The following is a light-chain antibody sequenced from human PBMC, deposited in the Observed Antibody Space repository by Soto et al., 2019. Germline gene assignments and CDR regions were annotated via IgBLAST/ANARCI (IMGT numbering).Light chain of an antibody. Sequence: EIVMTQSPATLSVSPGERATLSCRASQSVSSNLAWYQQKPGQAPRLLIYGASTGATGIPARFSGSGSGTEFTLTISSLQSEDFAVYYCQQYNNWPSWGFGQGTKVDIK. CDR3: QQYNNWPSWG. CDR1: QSVSSN. CDR2: GAS. J-gene: IGKJ1*01. V-gene: IGKV3-15*01.